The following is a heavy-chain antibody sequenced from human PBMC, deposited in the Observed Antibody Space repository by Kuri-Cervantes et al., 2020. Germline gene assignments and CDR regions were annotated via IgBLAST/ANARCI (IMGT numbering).Heavy chain of an antibody. J-gene: IGHJ4*02. Sequence: SETLSLTCSVSGGSITSISHYWGWIRQPPGKGLEWIGEINHSGSTNYNPSLKSRVTISVDTSKNQFSLKLSSVTAADTAVYYCASESPMWRQFDYWGQGTLVTVSS. CDR2: INHSGST. D-gene: IGHD2-21*01. CDR3: ASESPMWRQFDY. V-gene: IGHV4-39*07. CDR1: GGSITSISHY.